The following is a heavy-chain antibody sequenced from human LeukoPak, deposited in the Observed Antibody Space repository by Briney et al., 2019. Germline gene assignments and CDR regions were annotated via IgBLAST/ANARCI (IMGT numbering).Heavy chain of an antibody. CDR3: ATYNYDSSVFDY. J-gene: IGHJ4*02. Sequence: RPGGSLRLSCAASGFTFSSYSMNWVRQAPGKGLVWVSSISSSSYIYYADSVKGRFTISRDNAKNSLYLQMNSLRAEDTALYYCATYNYDSSVFDYWGQGTLVTVSS. CDR2: ISSSSYI. D-gene: IGHD3-22*01. CDR1: GFTFSSYS. V-gene: IGHV3-21*06.